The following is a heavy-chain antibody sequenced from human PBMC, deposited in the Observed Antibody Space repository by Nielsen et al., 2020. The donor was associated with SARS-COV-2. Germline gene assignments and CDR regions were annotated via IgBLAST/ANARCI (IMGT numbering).Heavy chain of an antibody. D-gene: IGHD1-26*01. Sequence: VRQAPGKGLEWVSTISGSGGDKYSADSVKGRFTISRDNSNNTLYLQMNSLRAEDTAVYYCTKAAVGTFDYWGQGTLVTVSS. CDR3: TKAAVGTFDY. J-gene: IGHJ4*02. V-gene: IGHV3-23*01. CDR2: ISGSGGDK.